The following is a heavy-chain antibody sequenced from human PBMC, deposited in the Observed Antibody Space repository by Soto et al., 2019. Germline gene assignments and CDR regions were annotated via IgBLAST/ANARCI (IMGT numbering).Heavy chain of an antibody. V-gene: IGHV4-31*03. CDR1: GGSISSGGYY. CDR2: IYYSGST. Sequence: QVQLQESGPRLVKPSQTLSLTCTVSGGSISSGGYYWTWIRQHPGKGLEWIGYIYYSGSTYYNPSLKSRVAISVDTSNNQFSLNLSSVTAADTAVYYCARDGAYAAYGDYDPPDAFDIWGQGTMVTVSS. D-gene: IGHD4-17*01. J-gene: IGHJ3*02. CDR3: ARDGAYAAYGDYDPPDAFDI.